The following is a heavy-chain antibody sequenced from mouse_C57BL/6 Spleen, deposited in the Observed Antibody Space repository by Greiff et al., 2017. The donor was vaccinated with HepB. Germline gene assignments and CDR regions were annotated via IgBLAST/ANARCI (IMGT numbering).Heavy chain of an antibody. Sequence: VKLVESGPGLVAPSQSLSITCTVSGFSLTSYAISWVRQPPGKGLEWLGVIWTGGGTNYNSALKSRLSISKDNSKSQVFLKMNSLQTDDTARYYCARTGAYGNYVEWYFDVWGTGTTVTVSS. V-gene: IGHV2-9-1*01. CDR3: ARTGAYGNYVEWYFDV. D-gene: IGHD2-1*01. CDR2: IWTGGGT. J-gene: IGHJ1*03. CDR1: GFSLTSYA.